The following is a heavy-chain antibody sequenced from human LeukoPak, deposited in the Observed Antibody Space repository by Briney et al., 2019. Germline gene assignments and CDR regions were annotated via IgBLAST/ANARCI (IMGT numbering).Heavy chain of an antibody. CDR3: ARGPAAVHP. CDR2: VLHTGST. CDR1: GYSLTNHY. Sequence: SETLSLTCAVHGYSLTNHYWIWIRQPPGKGLEWIAEVLHTGSTNCNPSFESRVTVSVDTSKNQFFLNLTSVTAADTAVYYCARGPAAVHPWGRGILVTVSS. J-gene: IGHJ5*02. V-gene: IGHV4-34*12. D-gene: IGHD6-13*01.